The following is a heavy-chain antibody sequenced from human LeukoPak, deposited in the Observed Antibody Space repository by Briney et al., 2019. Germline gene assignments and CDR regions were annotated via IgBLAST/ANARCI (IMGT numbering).Heavy chain of an antibody. CDR2: INHSGST. Sequence: PSETLSLTCAVYGGSFSGYYWSWIRQPPGKGLEWIGEINHSGSTNYNPSLKSRVTISVDTSKNQFSLKLSSVTAADTAVYYCARGPGWLPQASDYWGQGTLVTVSS. V-gene: IGHV4-34*01. CDR1: GGSFSGYY. D-gene: IGHD3-22*01. J-gene: IGHJ4*02. CDR3: ARGPGWLPQASDY.